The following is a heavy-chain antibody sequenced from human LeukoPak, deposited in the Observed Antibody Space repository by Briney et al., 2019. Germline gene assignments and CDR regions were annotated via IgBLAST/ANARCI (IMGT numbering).Heavy chain of an antibody. CDR1: GHTFTSYG. V-gene: IGHV1-18*01. D-gene: IGHD2-8*02. J-gene: IGHJ4*02. CDR3: ARTNLDCKSGVCYDY. Sequence: ASVKVSCKASGHTFTSYGISWVRQAPGQGLEWMGWISAYNGNTNYAQKLQGRVTMTTDTSTSTAYMELRSLRSDDTAVYYCARTNLDCKSGVCYDYWGQGTLVTVSS. CDR2: ISAYNGNT.